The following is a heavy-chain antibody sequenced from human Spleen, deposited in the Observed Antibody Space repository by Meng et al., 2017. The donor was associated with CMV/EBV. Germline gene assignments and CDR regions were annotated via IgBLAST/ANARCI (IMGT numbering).Heavy chain of an antibody. CDR3: ARDSSYYDRIPLP. D-gene: IGHD3-22*01. CDR1: CGSFSPYY. Sequence: CSVSCGSFSPYYWCSIRLPPGKGLEWIVEINPIRSTTYNPSLKCRVTISVDTSKNQFSLNLSSVTAADTAVYYCARDSSYYDRIPLPWGQGTLVTVSS. CDR2: INPIRST. J-gene: IGHJ4*02. V-gene: IGHV4-34*01.